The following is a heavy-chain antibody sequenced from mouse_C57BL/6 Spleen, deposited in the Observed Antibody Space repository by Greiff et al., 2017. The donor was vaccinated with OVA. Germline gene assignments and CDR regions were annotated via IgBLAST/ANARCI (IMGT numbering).Heavy chain of an antibody. J-gene: IGHJ4*01. D-gene: IGHD1-1*01. CDR3: ARRATVVAPRAMDY. CDR2: INPNNGGT. CDR1: GYTFTDYY. Sequence: VQLQQSGPELVKPGASVKISCKASGYTFTDYYMNWVKQSHGKSLEWIGDINPNNGGTSYNQKFKGKATLTVDKSYSTAYMELRSLTSEDSAVDDCARRATVVAPRAMDYWGQGTSVTVSS. V-gene: IGHV1-26*01.